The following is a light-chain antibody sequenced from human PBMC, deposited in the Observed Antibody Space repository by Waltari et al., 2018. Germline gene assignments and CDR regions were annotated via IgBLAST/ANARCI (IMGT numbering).Light chain of an antibody. CDR3: QQYYSTPPT. Sequence: DIEMTQSPDSLAVSVGERATINCKSSQTFLYSSNNNNYLAWYQQKPGQPPKLLISCTSTLESGVPSRFSGLGSGTDFTLTITSLQAEDFALYHCQQYYSTPPTFGGGTKVDVK. CDR1: QTFLYSSNNNNY. V-gene: IGKV4-1*01. J-gene: IGKJ3*01. CDR2: CTS.